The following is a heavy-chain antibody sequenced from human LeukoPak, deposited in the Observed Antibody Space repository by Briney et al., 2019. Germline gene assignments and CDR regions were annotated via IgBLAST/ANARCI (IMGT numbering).Heavy chain of an antibody. J-gene: IGHJ5*02. CDR1: GGSISSYY. CDR3: ASTYYDFWSGYYNWFDP. Sequence: SETLSLTCTVSGGSISSYYWSWLRQPAGKGLEWIGRIYTSGSTNYNPSLKSRVTMSVDTSKNQFSRKLSSVTAADTAVYYCASTYYDFWSGYYNWFDPWGQGTLVTVSS. V-gene: IGHV4-4*07. D-gene: IGHD3-3*01. CDR2: IYTSGST.